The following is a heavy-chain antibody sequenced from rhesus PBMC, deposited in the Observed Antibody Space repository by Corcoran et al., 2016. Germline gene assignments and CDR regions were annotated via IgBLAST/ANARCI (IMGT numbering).Heavy chain of an antibody. CDR1: GGSISDSYR. D-gene: IGHD6-25*01. V-gene: IGHV4S10*01. Sequence: QVQLQESGPGVVKPSETLSLTCAVSGGSISDSYRWSWIRQPPGKGLEWIGYIYCRSTSTNYNPYLKSRVTMSKDTSKNQCSLKLSSWTAADTAVYYCARDRWDGSWNSAVFYWGQGVLVTVSS. CDR2: IYCRSTST. CDR3: ARDRWDGSWNSAVFY. J-gene: IGHJ4*01.